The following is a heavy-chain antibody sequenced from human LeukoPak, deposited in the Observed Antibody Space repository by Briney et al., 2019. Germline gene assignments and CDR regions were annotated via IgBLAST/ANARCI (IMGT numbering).Heavy chain of an antibody. V-gene: IGHV3-64*04. CDR1: GFTPSYYA. J-gene: IGHJ4*02. Sequence: SGGSLRLSCSASGFTPSYYAMHWVRQAPGKGLEYVSAISSNGGTTYYADSVKGRFTISRDNAKNSLYLQMNSLRAEDTAVYYCARDPPFIIGTTFFDYWGQGTLVTVSS. CDR3: ARDPPFIIGTTFFDY. CDR2: ISSNGGTT. D-gene: IGHD1-20*01.